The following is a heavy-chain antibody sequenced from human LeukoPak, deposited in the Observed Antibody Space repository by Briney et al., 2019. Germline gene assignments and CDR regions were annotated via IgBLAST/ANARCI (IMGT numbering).Heavy chain of an antibody. D-gene: IGHD3-9*01. CDR1: GYTFTNYY. V-gene: IGHV1-2*02. CDR2: INPNSGGT. CDR3: ATLILTGYRDAFDI. Sequence: GASVKVSCKTSGYTFTNYYMHWVRQAPGQGLEWMGWINPNSGGTNYAQKFQGRVTMTRDTSISTAYMELSRLRSDDTAVYYCATLILTGYRDAFDIWGQGTMVTVSS. J-gene: IGHJ3*02.